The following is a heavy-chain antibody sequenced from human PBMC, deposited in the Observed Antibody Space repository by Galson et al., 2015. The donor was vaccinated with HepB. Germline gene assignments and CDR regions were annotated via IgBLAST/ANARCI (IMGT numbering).Heavy chain of an antibody. J-gene: IGHJ6*02. Sequence: SVKVSCKASGFTFTSFAVQWVRQARGQRLEWIGWIVVGSGNTNYAQKLQGRVTMTTDTSTSTAYMELRSLRSDDTAVYYCARDSRGSGWYGGYYYGMDVWGQGTTVTVSS. D-gene: IGHD6-19*01. CDR2: IVVGSGNT. CDR3: ARDSRGSGWYGGYYYGMDV. CDR1: GFTFTSFA. V-gene: IGHV1-58*01.